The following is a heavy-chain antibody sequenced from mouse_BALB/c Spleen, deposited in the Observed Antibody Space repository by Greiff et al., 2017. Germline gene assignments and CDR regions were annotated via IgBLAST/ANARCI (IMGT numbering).Heavy chain of an antibody. V-gene: IGHV1-54*03. J-gene: IGHJ4*01. CDR3: ARKDRSYAMDY. CDR2: INPGSGGT. Sequence: VKLMESGAELVRPGTSVKVSCKASGYAFTNYLIEWVKQRPGQGLEWIGVINPGSGGTNYNEKFKGKATLTADKSSSTAYMQLSSLTSDDSAVYFCARKDRSYAMDYWGQGTSVTVSS. D-gene: IGHD3-2*01. CDR1: GYAFTNYL.